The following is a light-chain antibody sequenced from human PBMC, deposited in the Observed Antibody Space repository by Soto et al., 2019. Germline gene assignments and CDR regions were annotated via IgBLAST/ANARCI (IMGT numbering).Light chain of an antibody. CDR1: SSNIGNNY. Sequence: QSVLTQPPSVSAAPGQKVTISCSGSSSNIGNNYVSWYQHLPRTAPKLLIYDNNKRPSGTPDRFSGSKSGTSATLGITGLQTGDEADYYCGTWDSSLSTVLFGGGTKVTVL. CDR2: DNN. CDR3: GTWDSSLSTVL. J-gene: IGLJ2*01. V-gene: IGLV1-51*01.